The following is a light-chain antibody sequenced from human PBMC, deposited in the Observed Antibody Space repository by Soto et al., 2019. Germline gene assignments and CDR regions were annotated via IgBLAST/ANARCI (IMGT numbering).Light chain of an antibody. CDR2: AAS. CDR1: HGIRND. J-gene: IGKJ1*01. CDR3: LQHTTYPWT. Sequence: DIQMNQSPSSLSASVGDRVTITCRASHGIRNDLGWYQQKPGKAPKRLISAASSLQSGVPSRCSGSGSGTEFTLPISSLQPEDSATYYCLQHTTYPWTFGQQTKVELK. V-gene: IGKV1-17*01.